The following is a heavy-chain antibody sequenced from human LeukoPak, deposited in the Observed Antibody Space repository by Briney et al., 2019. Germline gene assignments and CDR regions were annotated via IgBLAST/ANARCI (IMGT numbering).Heavy chain of an antibody. CDR3: AKGGSARVFDY. D-gene: IGHD6-25*01. CDR1: GFTFSSYA. J-gene: IGHJ4*02. CDR2: ISGSGGST. Sequence: GGSLRLSCAASGFTFSSYAMSWVRQAPGKGLEWVSTISGSGGSTYYADSVKGRFTISRDNSKDTLFLQINSLRAEDTAVYYCAKGGSARVFDYWGQGTLVTVSS. V-gene: IGHV3-23*01.